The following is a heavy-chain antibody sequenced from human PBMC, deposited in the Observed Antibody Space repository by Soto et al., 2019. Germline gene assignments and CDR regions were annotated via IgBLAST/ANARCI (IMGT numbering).Heavy chain of an antibody. J-gene: IGHJ6*02. CDR3: TTSGCSSTSCYRFLSYYYGMDV. CDR1: GFTFSNAW. D-gene: IGHD2-2*01. Sequence: GGSLRLSCAASGFTFSNAWMNWVRQAPGKGLEWVGRIKSKTDGGTTDYAAPVKGRFTISRDDSKNTLYLQMNSLKTEDTAVYYCTTSGCSSTSCYRFLSYYYGMDVWGQGTTVTVSS. CDR2: IKSKTDGGTT. V-gene: IGHV3-15*07.